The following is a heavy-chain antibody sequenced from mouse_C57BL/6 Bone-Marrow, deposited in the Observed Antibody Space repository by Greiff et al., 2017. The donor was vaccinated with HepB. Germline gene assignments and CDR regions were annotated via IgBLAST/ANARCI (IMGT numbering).Heavy chain of an antibody. CDR1: GFTFSSYG. J-gene: IGHJ3*01. CDR3: ARHPSYGNYAAWFAY. Sequence: EVKLMDSGGDLVKPGGSLKLSCAASGFTFSSYGMSWVRQTPDKRLEWVATISSGGSYTYYPDSVKGRFTISRDNAKNTLYLQMSSLKSEDTAMYYCARHPSYGNYAAWFAYWGQGTLVTVSA. V-gene: IGHV5-6*01. CDR2: ISSGGSYT. D-gene: IGHD2-1*01.